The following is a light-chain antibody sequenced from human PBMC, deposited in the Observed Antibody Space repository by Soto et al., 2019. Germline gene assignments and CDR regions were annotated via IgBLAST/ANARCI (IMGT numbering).Light chain of an antibody. CDR1: QSVSSN. CDR3: QQYNNWPQTT. Sequence: EIVMTQSPATLSVSPGERATLSCRASQSVSSNLAWYQQKQGQAPRILIYGASTRATGIPARFSDSGSGTEFTLTNISLQSEDFAVYYCQQYNNWPQTTFGQGTKVEIK. J-gene: IGKJ1*01. V-gene: IGKV3D-15*01. CDR2: GAS.